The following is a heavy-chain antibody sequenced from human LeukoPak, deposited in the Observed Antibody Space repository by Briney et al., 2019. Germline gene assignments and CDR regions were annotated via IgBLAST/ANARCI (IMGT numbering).Heavy chain of an antibody. CDR2: ISSSSSYI. CDR3: ARAGPSRGLRFLEWLTFDAFDI. D-gene: IGHD3-3*01. Sequence: GGSLRLSCAASGFTFSSYSMSWVRQAPGKGLEWVSSISSSSSYIYYADSVKGRFTISRDNAKNSLYLQMNSLRAEDTAVYYCARAGPSRGLRFLEWLTFDAFDIWGQGTMVTVSS. J-gene: IGHJ3*02. V-gene: IGHV3-21*01. CDR1: GFTFSSYS.